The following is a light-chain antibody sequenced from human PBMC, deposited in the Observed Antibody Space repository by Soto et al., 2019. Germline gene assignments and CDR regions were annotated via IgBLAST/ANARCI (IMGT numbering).Light chain of an antibody. Sequence: QSALTQPRSVSGSPGQSVTISCTGTSSDVGGYNYVSWYQQHPGKAPKLMVYDVNKRPSGVPDRFSGSKSGNTASLTISRLQAEDEADFYCCSYAGSYTFVFGGGTKLTVL. CDR1: SSDVGGYNY. J-gene: IGLJ3*02. CDR3: CSYAGSYTFV. CDR2: DVN. V-gene: IGLV2-11*01.